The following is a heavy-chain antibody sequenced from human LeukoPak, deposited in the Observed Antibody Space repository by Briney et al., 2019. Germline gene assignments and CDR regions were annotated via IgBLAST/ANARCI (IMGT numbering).Heavy chain of an antibody. CDR2: ISYDGSNK. D-gene: IGHD3-22*01. CDR1: GFTFSSYG. CDR3: AKDLYYYDSSEGGMDV. V-gene: IGHV3-30*18. Sequence: PGGSLRLSCAASGFTFSSYGMHWVRQAPGKGLECVAVISYDGSNKYYADSVKGRFTISRDNYKNTLYLQMNSLRAEDTAVYYCAKDLYYYDSSEGGMDVWGQGTTVTVSS. J-gene: IGHJ6*02.